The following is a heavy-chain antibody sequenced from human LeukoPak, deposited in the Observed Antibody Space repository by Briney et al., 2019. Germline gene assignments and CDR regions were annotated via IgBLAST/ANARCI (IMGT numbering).Heavy chain of an antibody. CDR1: GFTFSSYA. D-gene: IGHD2-2*01. Sequence: PGGSLRLSCAASGFTFSSYAMHWVRQAPGKGLEWVAVISYDGSNKYYADSVEGRFTISRDNSKNTLYLQMNSLRAEDTAVYYCASLLPAAARQGGYWGQGTLVTVSS. CDR3: ASLLPAAARQGGY. J-gene: IGHJ4*02. V-gene: IGHV3-30-3*01. CDR2: ISYDGSNK.